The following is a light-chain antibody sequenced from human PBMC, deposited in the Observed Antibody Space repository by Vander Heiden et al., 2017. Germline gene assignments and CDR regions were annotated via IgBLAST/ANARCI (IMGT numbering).Light chain of an antibody. J-gene: IGLJ2*01. Sequence: SSALTQHPPLSVSWGQTVRITGRGDSLRNYYPSWYQQKPGQAPLLVFYSKSTRPSGIPDRFSGASSGDTASLIIHGSQAEDEADYYCNSRDSSGDHVFGGGTKLTVL. CDR3: NSRDSSGDHV. CDR2: SKS. CDR1: SLRNYY. V-gene: IGLV3-19*01.